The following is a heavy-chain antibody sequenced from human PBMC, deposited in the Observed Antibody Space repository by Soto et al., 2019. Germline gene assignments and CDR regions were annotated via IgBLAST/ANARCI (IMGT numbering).Heavy chain of an antibody. CDR1: GGSFSSYY. V-gene: IGHV4-39*01. J-gene: IGHJ5*02. D-gene: IGHD3-22*01. CDR3: ARDFFDSSDYTTNWFDP. Sequence: ASETLSLTCAVYGGSFSSYYWGWIRQPPGKGLEWIGSIYHTGNAYYNPSLKSRVTISVDTSKNQFSLKLTSVTAADAALYYCARDFFDSSDYTTNWFDPWGQGTLVTVSS. CDR2: IYHTGNA.